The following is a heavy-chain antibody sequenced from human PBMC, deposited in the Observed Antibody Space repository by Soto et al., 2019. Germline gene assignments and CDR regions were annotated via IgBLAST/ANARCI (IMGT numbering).Heavy chain of an antibody. CDR1: GYMFNTYG. CDR2: ISVYNGNI. J-gene: IGHJ4*02. Sequence: QVPLLQSGAEVKKPGASVKVSCKASGYMFNTYGITWVRQAPGQGLEWMGWISVYNGNIDYAQKFEGRVTMTIDTSTSIAYMELKSLTSDDTAVYYCARTYGSGDYFLPFEYWGQGTPVSVSS. CDR3: ARTYGSGDYFLPFEY. D-gene: IGHD3-10*01. V-gene: IGHV1-18*01.